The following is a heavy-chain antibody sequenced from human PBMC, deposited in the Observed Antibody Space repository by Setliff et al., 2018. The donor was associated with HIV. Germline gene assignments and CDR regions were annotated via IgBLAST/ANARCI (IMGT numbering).Heavy chain of an antibody. J-gene: IGHJ4*02. CDR3: ARDPNTGWYYLDF. D-gene: IGHD6-19*01. CDR1: GDSIGTYY. CDR2: INTSGST. Sequence: LSLTWSVSGDSIGTYYWTWIRQSAGKGLEWIGHINTSGSTKYNPSLKSRLTMSVDSSGNQFSLTLTSVTAADTAVYYGARDPNTGWYYLDFWGPGALVTAPQ. V-gene: IGHV4-4*07.